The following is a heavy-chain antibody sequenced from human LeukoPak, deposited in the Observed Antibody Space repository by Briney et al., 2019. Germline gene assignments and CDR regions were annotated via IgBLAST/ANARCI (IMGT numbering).Heavy chain of an antibody. J-gene: IGHJ4*02. CDR2: ISYFGSNK. CDR3: AKDLKIVGVTTWEVDY. CDR1: GFTFSSYG. V-gene: IGHV3-30*18. D-gene: IGHD1-26*01. Sequence: GGSLRLSCAASGFTFSSYGMHWVRQAPGKGLEWVAVISYFGSNKYYADSVKGRFTISRDNSKNTLYLQMNSLRAEDTAVYYCAKDLKIVGVTTWEVDYWGQGTQVTVSS.